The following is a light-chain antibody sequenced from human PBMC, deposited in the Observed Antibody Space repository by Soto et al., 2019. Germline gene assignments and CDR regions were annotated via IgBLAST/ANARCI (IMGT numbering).Light chain of an antibody. J-gene: IGLJ1*01. Sequence: QSVLTQPPSVSGAPGQRVTISCTGSSSNIGATYDVQWYQQLPGTAPKLLIYGNSNRPSGVPDRFSGSKSGTSASLAITGLQADDEPDYYCQSYESSLSAHYVFGTGTKVTVL. V-gene: IGLV1-40*01. CDR1: SSNIGATYD. CDR3: QSYESSLSAHYV. CDR2: GNS.